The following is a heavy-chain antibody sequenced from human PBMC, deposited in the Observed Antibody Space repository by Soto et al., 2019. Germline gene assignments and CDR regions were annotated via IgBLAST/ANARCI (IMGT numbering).Heavy chain of an antibody. D-gene: IGHD3-22*01. Sequence: PLVIMSDTCTVSDGSINNVPYYCGWIRKPPGKGLEWIGDIDDSGSTYYSPSLESRVTISVDTSKNQFSLNLSSVTAADTAVYYCARALMEHIMTVVVISRNYFDYWGPGTLVTVSS. V-gene: IGHV4-39*01. J-gene: IGHJ4*02. CDR1: DGSINNVPYY. CDR3: ARALMEHIMTVVVISRNYFDY. CDR2: IDDSGST.